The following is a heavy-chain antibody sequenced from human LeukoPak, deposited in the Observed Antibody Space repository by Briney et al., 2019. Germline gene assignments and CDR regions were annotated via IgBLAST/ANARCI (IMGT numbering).Heavy chain of an antibody. CDR2: MNPNSGNT. D-gene: IGHD6-6*01. V-gene: IGHV1-8*01. Sequence: ASVKVSCKASGYTFTSYDINWVRQATGQGLEWMGWMNPNSGNTGYAQKFQGRVTMTRNTSISTAYMELSSLRSEDTAVYYCARAQASMHSSSGFSSLVRAISYYYYYYMDVWGKGTTVTVSS. CDR1: GYTFTSYD. CDR3: ARAQASMHSSSGFSSLVRAISYYYYYYMDV. J-gene: IGHJ6*03.